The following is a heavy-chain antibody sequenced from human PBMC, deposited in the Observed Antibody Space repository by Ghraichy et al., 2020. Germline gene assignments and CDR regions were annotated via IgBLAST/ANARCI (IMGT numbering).Heavy chain of an antibody. CDR3: ATSPDPYYYGSGSYYMYYFDY. D-gene: IGHD3-10*01. Sequence: SETLSLTCSVSGGSISSSRYYWGWVRQSPGKGLEWIGNIYYSGTTYYNPSLKSRVTISVDTSKNQFSLKLSSVAAADTAVYYCATSPDPYYYGSGSYYMYYFDYWGLGTLVTVPS. CDR1: GGSISSSRYY. J-gene: IGHJ4*02. CDR2: IYYSGTT. V-gene: IGHV4-39*01.